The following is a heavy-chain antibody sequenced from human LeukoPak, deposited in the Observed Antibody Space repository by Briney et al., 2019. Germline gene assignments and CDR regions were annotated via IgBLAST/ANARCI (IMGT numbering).Heavy chain of an antibody. D-gene: IGHD4-11*01. Sequence: PSETLSLTCTVSGGSISDYYWNWIRQPAGKGLEWIGRMYVSGNTNYNPSLKSRVAMSLDTSTNQFSQQLTSVTAADTAVYYCARERSTTINTYYFDSWGQGTLVTVSS. J-gene: IGHJ4*02. V-gene: IGHV4-4*07. CDR2: MYVSGNT. CDR3: ARERSTTINTYYFDS. CDR1: GGSISDYY.